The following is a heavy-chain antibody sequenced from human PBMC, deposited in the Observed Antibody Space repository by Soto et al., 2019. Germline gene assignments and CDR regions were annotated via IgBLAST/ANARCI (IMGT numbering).Heavy chain of an antibody. V-gene: IGHV3-23*01. D-gene: IGHD5-12*01. Sequence: EVQLLESGGDLVQPGGSLRLSCAASGFSFSSYAMSWVRQAPLKGTEWVSSMSGSGDNTYYADSVKGRFIISRDNSKNTLYLQMSSLRVDDTSLYSCAIGRTYNYANYFDPWGQGTLVTVSS. CDR1: GFSFSSYA. J-gene: IGHJ5*02. CDR3: AIGRTYNYANYFDP. CDR2: MSGSGDNT.